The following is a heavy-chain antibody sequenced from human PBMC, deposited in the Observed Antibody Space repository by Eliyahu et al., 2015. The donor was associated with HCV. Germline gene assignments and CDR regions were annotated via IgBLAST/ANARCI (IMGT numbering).Heavy chain of an antibody. D-gene: IGHD3-3*01. V-gene: IGHV2-70*01. CDR2: IDWDDDK. Sequence: QVTLRESGPALVKPTQTLTLTCTFSGFSLXTSGMXVSWIRQPPGKALEWLALIDWDDDKYYSTSLKTRLTISKDTSKNQVVLTMTNMDPVDTATYYCARMGYDFWSGYHYYYGMDVWGQGTTVTVSS. J-gene: IGHJ6*02. CDR1: GFSLXTSGMX. CDR3: ARMGYDFWSGYHYYYGMDV.